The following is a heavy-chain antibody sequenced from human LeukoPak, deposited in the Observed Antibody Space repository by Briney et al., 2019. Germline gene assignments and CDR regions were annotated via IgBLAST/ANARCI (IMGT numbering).Heavy chain of an antibody. Sequence: PGGSLRLSCITSGFTFSTNAIDWVRQAPGKGLQWVAAISFGSDYMYYADSVKGRFTISRDNSKNTLYLQMNSLRAEDTAVYYCAVQYYDFWSGYYWGQGTLVTVSS. D-gene: IGHD3-3*01. CDR2: ISFGSDYM. J-gene: IGHJ4*02. CDR3: AVQYYDFWSGYY. V-gene: IGHV3-23*01. CDR1: GFTFSTNA.